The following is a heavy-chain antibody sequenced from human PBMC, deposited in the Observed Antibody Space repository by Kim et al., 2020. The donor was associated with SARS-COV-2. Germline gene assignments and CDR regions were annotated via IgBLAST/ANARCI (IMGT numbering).Heavy chain of an antibody. CDR2: ISGSGGST. CDR1: GFSFSDYY. CDR3: ARIFSYGSGSYAFDI. J-gene: IGHJ3*02. Sequence: GGSLRLSCAASGFSFSDYYMTFIRQAPGKGLEWVSYISGSGGSTYYGDSVKGCFTISRDNFKNSVFLQMNNLRTEDTALYYCARIFSYGSGSYAFDIWGRGTMVAVSS. D-gene: IGHD3-10*01. V-gene: IGHV3-11*01.